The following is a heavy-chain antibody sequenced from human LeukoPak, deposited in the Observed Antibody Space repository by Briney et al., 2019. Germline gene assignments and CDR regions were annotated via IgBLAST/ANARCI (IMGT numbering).Heavy chain of an antibody. CDR3: ALLAVASDYY. Sequence: GGALRLSCAVSGFPFSIYEMNWVRRAPGKGLEWVSNIGSSGTTIYYADSVKGRFSISRDNAKNSLYLQMNSLRVEDTAVYYCALLAVASDYYWGQGALVTVSS. D-gene: IGHD6-19*01. V-gene: IGHV3-48*03. J-gene: IGHJ4*02. CDR2: IGSSGTTI. CDR1: GFPFSIYE.